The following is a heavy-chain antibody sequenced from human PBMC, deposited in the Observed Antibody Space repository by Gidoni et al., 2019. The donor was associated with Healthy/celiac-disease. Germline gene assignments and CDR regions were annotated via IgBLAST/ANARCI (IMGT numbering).Heavy chain of an antibody. CDR3: ARDPGAAAGHDAFDI. CDR2: ISSSSSYI. Sequence: VQLVESGGGLVKPGGSLRLSCAASGFTFSSYSMNWVRQAPGKGLEWVSSISSSSSYIYYADSVKGRFTISRDNAKNSLYLQMNSLRAEDTAVYYCARDPGAAAGHDAFDIWGQGTMVTVSS. D-gene: IGHD6-13*01. CDR1: GFTFSSYS. J-gene: IGHJ3*02. V-gene: IGHV3-21*01.